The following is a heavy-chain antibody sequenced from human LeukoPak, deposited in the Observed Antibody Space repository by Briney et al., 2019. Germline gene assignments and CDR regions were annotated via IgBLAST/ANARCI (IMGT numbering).Heavy chain of an antibody. CDR1: GYTFTSYY. Sequence: ASVKVSCKASGYTFTSYYMHWVRQAPGQGLEWMGIINPSGGSTSYAQKFQGRVTMTRDTSTSTVYMELSSLRSEDTAVYYCARDALDTGWKPRKTSITMIVAWFDPWGQGTLVTVSS. D-gene: IGHD3-22*01. CDR2: INPSGGST. V-gene: IGHV1-46*01. CDR3: ARDALDTGWKPRKTSITMIVAWFDP. J-gene: IGHJ5*02.